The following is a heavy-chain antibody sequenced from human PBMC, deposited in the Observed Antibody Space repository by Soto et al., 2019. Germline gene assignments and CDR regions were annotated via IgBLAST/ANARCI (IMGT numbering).Heavy chain of an antibody. V-gene: IGHV3-23*01. D-gene: IGHD1-26*01. CDR2: ISGSGGST. CDR3: ARRGSGSYYDY. CDR1: GFTFSSYA. Sequence: EVQLLESGGGLVQPGGSLRLSCAASGFTFSSYAMRWVRQAPVKGLEWVSAISGSGGSTYYADSVKGRFTISRDNSKNTLYLQMNSLRAEATAVYYCARRGSGSYYDYWGQGTVVTVSS. J-gene: IGHJ4*02.